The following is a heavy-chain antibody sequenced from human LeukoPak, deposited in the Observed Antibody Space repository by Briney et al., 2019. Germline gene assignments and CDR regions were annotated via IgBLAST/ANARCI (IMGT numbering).Heavy chain of an antibody. J-gene: IGHJ4*02. CDR2: ISYDGSNK. CDR3: AKENYSDY. CDR1: GFTFSSYG. Sequence: GRSLRLSCAASGFTFSSYGMHWVRQAPGKGLEWVAVISYDGSNKYYADSVKGRFTISRDNSKNTLYLQMNSLRAEDTAVNYCAKENYSDYWGQGTLVTVSS. V-gene: IGHV3-30*18.